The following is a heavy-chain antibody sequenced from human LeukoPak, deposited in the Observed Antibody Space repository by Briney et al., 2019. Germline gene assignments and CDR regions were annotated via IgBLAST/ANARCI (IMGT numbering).Heavy chain of an antibody. Sequence: GGSLRLSCAASGFTFSSYAMHWVRQAPGKGLEWVAVISYDGSNKYHADSVKGRFTISRDNSKNTLYLQMNSLRAEDTAVYYCARDRGDYDILTGYYYRTGYFDYWGQGTLVTVSS. CDR3: ARDRGDYDILTGYYYRTGYFDY. CDR2: ISYDGSNK. V-gene: IGHV3-30-3*01. CDR1: GFTFSSYA. D-gene: IGHD3-9*01. J-gene: IGHJ4*02.